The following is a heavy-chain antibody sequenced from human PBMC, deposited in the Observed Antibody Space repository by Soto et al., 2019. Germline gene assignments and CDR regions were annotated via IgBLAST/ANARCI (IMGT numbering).Heavy chain of an antibody. D-gene: IGHD3-3*01. CDR1: GYTFTGYF. J-gene: IGHJ5*02. CDR2: INPNSGAT. V-gene: IGHV1-2*02. Sequence: GASVKVSCKAFGYTFTGYFMHWVRQAPGQGLEWLGWINPNSGATKYAQKFQGRVTLTRDTSINTAYMEMSMLRSDGTAVYYCARGGGTILAPLPWGQGTLVTVSS. CDR3: ARGGGTILAPLP.